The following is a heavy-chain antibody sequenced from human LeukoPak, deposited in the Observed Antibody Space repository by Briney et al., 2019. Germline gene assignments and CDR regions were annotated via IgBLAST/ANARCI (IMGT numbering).Heavy chain of an antibody. CDR2: IYPGDSDT. J-gene: IGHJ4*02. CDR1: GYSFTSYW. Sequence: KGGESLKISCKGSGYSFTSYWIGWVRQMPGKGLEWMGIIYPGDSDTRYSPSFQGQVTISADKSISTAYLQWSSLKASDTAIYYCARQYYDILTGYYIHFDYWGQGTLVTVSS. V-gene: IGHV5-51*01. D-gene: IGHD3-9*01. CDR3: ARQYYDILTGYYIHFDY.